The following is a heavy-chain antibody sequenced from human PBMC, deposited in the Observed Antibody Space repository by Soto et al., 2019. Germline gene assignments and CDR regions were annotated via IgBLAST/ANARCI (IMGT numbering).Heavy chain of an antibody. CDR1: GFTFSSYG. J-gene: IGHJ4*02. CDR3: ARDFDRGGDGYHGPFDY. D-gene: IGHD3-16*01. Sequence: GGSLRLSCAASGFTFSSYGMHWVRQAPGKGLEWVAVIWYDGSNKYYADSVKGRFTISRDNSKNTLYLQMNSLRAEDTAVYYCARDFDRGGDGYHGPFDYWGQGTLVTVSS. CDR2: IWYDGSNK. V-gene: IGHV3-33*01.